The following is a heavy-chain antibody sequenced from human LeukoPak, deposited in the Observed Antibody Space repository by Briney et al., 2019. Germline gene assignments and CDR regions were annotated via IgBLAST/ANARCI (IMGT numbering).Heavy chain of an antibody. D-gene: IGHD6-19*01. V-gene: IGHV4-59*08. CDR1: GGSISSYY. J-gene: IGHJ6*03. CDR3: ARHGIAVAGDYYYYYMDV. CDR2: IYYSGST. Sequence: SETLSLTCTVSGGSISSYYWSWIRQPPGKGLEWIGYIYYSGSTNYIPSLKSRVTISVDTSKNQFSLKLSSVTAADTAVYYCARHGIAVAGDYYYYYMDVWGKGTTVTVSS.